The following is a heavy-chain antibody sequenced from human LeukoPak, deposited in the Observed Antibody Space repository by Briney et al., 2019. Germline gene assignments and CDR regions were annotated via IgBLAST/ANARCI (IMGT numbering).Heavy chain of an antibody. CDR3: ARIRKDSSGWMKNYYYYYMDV. Sequence: SETLSLTCTVSGGSISSRSPYWGWIRQPPGKGLEWIGNIYYSGSTYYNPSLKSRVTISVDTSKNQFSLKLSSVTAADTAVYYCARIRKDSSGWMKNYYYYYMDVWGKGTTVTVSS. V-gene: IGHV4-39*07. CDR2: IYYSGST. D-gene: IGHD6-19*01. J-gene: IGHJ6*03. CDR1: GGSISSRSPY.